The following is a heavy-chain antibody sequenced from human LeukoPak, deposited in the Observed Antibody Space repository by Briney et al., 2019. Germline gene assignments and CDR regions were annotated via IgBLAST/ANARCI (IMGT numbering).Heavy chain of an antibody. Sequence: PSETLSLTCAVSGYSISSGYYWGWIRQPPGKGLEWIGSIYHSGSTYYYPSLKSRVTTSVDTSKNQFSLKLSSVTAADTAVYYCARQKLGLYAFDIWGQGTMVTVSS. D-gene: IGHD7-27*01. V-gene: IGHV4-38-2*01. CDR1: GYSISSGYY. CDR3: ARQKLGLYAFDI. CDR2: IYHSGST. J-gene: IGHJ3*02.